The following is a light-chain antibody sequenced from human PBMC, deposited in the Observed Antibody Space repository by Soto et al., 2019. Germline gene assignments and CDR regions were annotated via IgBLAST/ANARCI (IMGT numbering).Light chain of an antibody. CDR1: QSVRSY. J-gene: IGKJ1*01. V-gene: IGKV3D-15*01. CDR2: DAS. CDR3: QQYNSYSRT. Sequence: EIVLTQSPATLSLSPGERATLSCRASQSVRSYLAWYQQKPGQAPRLLIYDASTRATGIPARFSGSQSGTEFTLTISSLLSEGFATYYCQQYNSYSRTFGQGTKVDIK.